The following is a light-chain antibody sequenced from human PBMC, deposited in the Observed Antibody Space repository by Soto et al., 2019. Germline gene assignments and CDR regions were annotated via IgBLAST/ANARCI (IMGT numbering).Light chain of an antibody. V-gene: IGLV4-60*02. CDR3: ETWDSNTRV. CDR1: SGHSSYI. J-gene: IGLJ3*02. Sequence: QSVLTQSSSASASLGSSVKLTCTLRSGHSSYIIAWHQQQPGKAPRYLMKLEGSGSYNKGSGVPDRFSGSSSGADRYLTISNLQFEEEADYYCETWDSNTRVFGGGTKLTVL. CDR2: LEGSGSY.